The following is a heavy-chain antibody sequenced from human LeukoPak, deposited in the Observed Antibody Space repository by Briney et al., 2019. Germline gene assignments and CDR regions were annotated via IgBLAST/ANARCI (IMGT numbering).Heavy chain of an antibody. CDR3: ARVGAANYFDY. CDR1: GGTFSSYA. CDR2: IIPIFGTA. J-gene: IGHJ4*02. V-gene: IGHV1-69*05. D-gene: IGHD2-15*01. Sequence: SVKVSCKASGGTFSSYAISWVRQAPGQGLEWMGGIIPIFGTANYALKFQGRVTITTDESTSTAYMELSSLRSEDTAVYYCARVGAANYFDYWGQGTLVTVSS.